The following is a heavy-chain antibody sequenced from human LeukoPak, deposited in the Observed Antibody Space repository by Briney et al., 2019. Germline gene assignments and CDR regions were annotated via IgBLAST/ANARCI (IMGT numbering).Heavy chain of an antibody. D-gene: IGHD6-6*01. V-gene: IGHV3-48*01. J-gene: IGHJ4*02. CDR2: ISSSSSTI. CDR3: ARDFGWGLAARRIDY. CDR1: GFTFSSYG. Sequence: GGSLRLSCAASGFTFSSYGMNWVRQAPGKGLEWVSYISSSSSTIYYADSVKGRFTISRDNAKNSLYLQMNSLRAEDTAVYYCARDFGWGLAARRIDYWGQGTLVTVSS.